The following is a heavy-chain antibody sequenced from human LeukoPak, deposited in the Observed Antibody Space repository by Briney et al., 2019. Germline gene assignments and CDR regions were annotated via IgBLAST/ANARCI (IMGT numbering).Heavy chain of an antibody. CDR2: ISSDGTNK. CDR1: EFPISSYT. Sequence: GGPLTLYSEASEFPISSYTMHWVRQAPGKGLERVAVISSDGTNKYYADSVKRRFSISRDNSKNTLYLQMNSLRTEDTAVYYCAKVAYVFWSGYSTPYYFDYWGQGTLVTVSS. V-gene: IGHV3-30-3*01. CDR3: AKVAYVFWSGYSTPYYFDY. D-gene: IGHD3-3*01. J-gene: IGHJ4*02.